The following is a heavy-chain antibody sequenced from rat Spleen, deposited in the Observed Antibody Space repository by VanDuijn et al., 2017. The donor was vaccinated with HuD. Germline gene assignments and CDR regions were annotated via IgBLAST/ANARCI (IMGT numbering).Heavy chain of an antibody. CDR2: MWSGRST. Sequence: EVQLKESGPGLVQPSQTLSLTCTVSGFSLTDYSVHWVRQPPGKGLEWMGVMWSGRSTAYNSALKSRLSISRDTSKNQVFLKMNSLQSEDTTTYYCARGAYGGYSEWFDYWGQGVMVTVSS. CDR3: ARGAYGGYSEWFDY. CDR1: GFSLTDYS. V-gene: IGHV2S63*01. J-gene: IGHJ2*01. D-gene: IGHD1-11*01.